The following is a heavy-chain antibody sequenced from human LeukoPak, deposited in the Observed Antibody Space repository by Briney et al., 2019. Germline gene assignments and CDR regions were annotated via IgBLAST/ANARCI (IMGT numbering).Heavy chain of an antibody. D-gene: IGHD3-16*01. J-gene: IGHJ4*02. CDR1: GGSISTYD. CDR2: IYSSGST. V-gene: IGHV4-4*07. Sequence: SETLSLTCTVSGGSISTYDWTWIRQPAGKGLEWIGRIYSSGSTNSNPSLKSRVTMSVDTSKNQFSLKLTSVTAAGTAVYYCARLRLYSSSTFEYWGQGAQVTVSS. CDR3: ARLRLYSSSTFEY.